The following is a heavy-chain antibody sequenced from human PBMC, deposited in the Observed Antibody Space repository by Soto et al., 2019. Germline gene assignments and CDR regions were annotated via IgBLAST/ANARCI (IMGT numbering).Heavy chain of an antibody. Sequence: QVQLQQGGAGLLKPSETLSLTCAVSGGSLNDFYWSWIRQSLGKGLEWIGVINHRETINYNPALRSRVTMRVDTYKKQFSLKLRSSTAADTAVYFCARGGGFISGRMVWFDSWGQGSLVTVSS. J-gene: IGHJ5*01. V-gene: IGHV4-34*02. CDR1: GGSLNDFY. D-gene: IGHD2-21*01. CDR3: ARGGGFISGRMVWFDS. CDR2: INHRETI.